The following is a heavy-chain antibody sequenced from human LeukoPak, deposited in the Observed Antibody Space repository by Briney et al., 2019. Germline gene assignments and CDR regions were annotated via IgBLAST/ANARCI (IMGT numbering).Heavy chain of an antibody. V-gene: IGHV4-34*01. J-gene: IGHJ6*04. D-gene: IGHD3-10*02. CDR2: INHSGST. CDR1: GGSFIGYY. CDR3: AELGITMIGGV. Sequence: SETLSLTCAVYGGSFIGYYWSWIRQPPGKGLEWIGEINHSGSTNYNPSLKSRVTISVDTSKNQFSLKLSSVTAADTAVYYCAELGITMIGGVWGKGTTVTISS.